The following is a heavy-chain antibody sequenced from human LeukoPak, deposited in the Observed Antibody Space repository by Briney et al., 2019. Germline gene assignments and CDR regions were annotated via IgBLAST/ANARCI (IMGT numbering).Heavy chain of an antibody. V-gene: IGHV3-15*01. J-gene: IGHJ4*02. D-gene: IGHD5-18*01. CDR2: IKSKTDGGTT. Sequence: EWXXRIKSKTDGGTTDYAAPVKGRFTISRDDSKNTLYLQMNSLKTEDTAVYYCTTRHGYSYDYYFDYWGQGTLVTVSS. CDR3: TTRHGYSYDYYFDY.